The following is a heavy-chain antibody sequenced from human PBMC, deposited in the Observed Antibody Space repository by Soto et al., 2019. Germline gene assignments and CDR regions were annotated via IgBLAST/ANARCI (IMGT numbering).Heavy chain of an antibody. CDR1: GYTFTSYG. D-gene: IGHD2-15*01. J-gene: IGHJ3*02. CDR2: ISAYNGNT. Sequence: ASVKVSCKASGYTFTSYGISWVRQAPGQGLEWMGWISAYNGNTNYAQKLQGRVTMTTDTSTSTAYMELRSLRSDDTAVYYCARGVVGYLGYCSGGSCYGPPIPYDAFDIWGQGTMVTV. V-gene: IGHV1-18*01. CDR3: ARGVVGYLGYCSGGSCYGPPIPYDAFDI.